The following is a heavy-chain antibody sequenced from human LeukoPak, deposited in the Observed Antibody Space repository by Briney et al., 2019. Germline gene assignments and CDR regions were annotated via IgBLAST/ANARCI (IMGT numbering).Heavy chain of an antibody. CDR1: GFTFRNFW. D-gene: IGHD1-1*01. J-gene: IGHJ4*02. CDR2: IHPEGNEK. Sequence: GGSLRLSCAVSGFTFRNFWMSWVRQAPGRGLEWVANIHPEGNEKYHVESVQGRFTISRDNAKNSLFLQMNGLRVEDTAVYYCARGDDFSGDHWGQGPLVTVSS. CDR3: ARGDDFSGDH. V-gene: IGHV3-7*04.